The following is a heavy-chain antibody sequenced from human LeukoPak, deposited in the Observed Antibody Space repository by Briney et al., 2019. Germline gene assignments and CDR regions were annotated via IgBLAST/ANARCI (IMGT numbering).Heavy chain of an antibody. Sequence: GGSLRLSCAASGFTFSSYGMHWVRQAPGKGLEWVAVISYDGSNKYYADSVKGRFTISRDNSKNTLYLQMNSLRAEDTAVYYCARDEPIRETGTTPASFDYWGQGTLVTVSS. V-gene: IGHV3-30*03. CDR2: ISYDGSNK. J-gene: IGHJ4*02. D-gene: IGHD1-1*01. CDR1: GFTFSSYG. CDR3: ARDEPIRETGTTPASFDY.